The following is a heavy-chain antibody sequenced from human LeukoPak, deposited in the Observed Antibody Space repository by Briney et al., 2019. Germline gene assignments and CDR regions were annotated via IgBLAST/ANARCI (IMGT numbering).Heavy chain of an antibody. Sequence: PSETLSLTCTVSGGSISSIGYYWGWIRQPPGKGLEWIGSIYHSGSSYYNPSLKSRVTISVDTSKNQFSLKLSSVTAADTAVYYCASQRGYSYGYFDYWGQGTLVTVSS. D-gene: IGHD5-18*01. V-gene: IGHV4-39*01. CDR3: ASQRGYSYGYFDY. CDR2: IYHSGSS. J-gene: IGHJ4*02. CDR1: GGSISSIGYY.